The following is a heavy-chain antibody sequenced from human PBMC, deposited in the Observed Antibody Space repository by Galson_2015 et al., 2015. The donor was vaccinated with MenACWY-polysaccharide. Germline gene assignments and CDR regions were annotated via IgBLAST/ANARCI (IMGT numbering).Heavy chain of an antibody. J-gene: IGHJ6*02. D-gene: IGHD2-21*01. CDR2: ITGSSETI. V-gene: IGHV3-48*01. CDR3: ARERATVIADSNGMDV. Sequence: SLRLSCAASGFAFTRYSMNWVRQAPGKGLEWLSYITGSSETIYYADSVEGRFTISRDNAQKSLVLQLRSLTVEDTAVYYCARERATVIADSNGMDVWGQGTAVTVSS. CDR1: GFAFTRYS.